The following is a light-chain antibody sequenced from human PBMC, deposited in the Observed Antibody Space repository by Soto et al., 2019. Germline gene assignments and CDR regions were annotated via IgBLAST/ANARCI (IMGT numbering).Light chain of an antibody. Sequence: EIVLTQSPATLSLSPGERATLSCRASQSVNSYLAWYQQKPGQAPRLLIHDASNRVTGIPARFSGSGSGTDFTLTISSLEPEDFAVYYCQHRSNWPLTFGGGTKVEIK. CDR1: QSVNSY. CDR2: DAS. J-gene: IGKJ4*01. CDR3: QHRSNWPLT. V-gene: IGKV3-11*01.